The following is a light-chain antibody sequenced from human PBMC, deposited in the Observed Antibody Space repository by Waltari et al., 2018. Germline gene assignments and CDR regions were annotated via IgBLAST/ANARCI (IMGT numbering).Light chain of an antibody. CDR3: QQSFSTPYT. V-gene: IGKV1-39*01. Sequence: DIQMTQSPSSLSASLGDRVTITCRASQSISSYVNWYQKKPGKAPQLLMYSTSSLQSVVPSRFSGSGSWTDFTLTVSSLQPEDFATYYSQQSFSTPYTFGQGTKLEIK. CDR1: QSISSY. J-gene: IGKJ2*01. CDR2: STS.